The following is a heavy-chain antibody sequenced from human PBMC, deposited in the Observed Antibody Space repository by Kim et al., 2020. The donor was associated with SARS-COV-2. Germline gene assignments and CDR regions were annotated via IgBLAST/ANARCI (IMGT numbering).Heavy chain of an antibody. V-gene: IGHV4-30-2*01. D-gene: IGHD4-17*01. J-gene: IGHJ2*01. CDR1: GGSISSGGYA. CDR2: IYYSGTS. Sequence: SETLSLTCRVSGGSISSGGYAWSWLRQAPGKGPEWIGYIYYSGTSLHNPALRRRVTMSIERSENQITLPLRYVTAADTAVYFCARGGASTVTSCWYFDLWGRGTLVSVSS. CDR3: ARGGASTVTSCWYFDL.